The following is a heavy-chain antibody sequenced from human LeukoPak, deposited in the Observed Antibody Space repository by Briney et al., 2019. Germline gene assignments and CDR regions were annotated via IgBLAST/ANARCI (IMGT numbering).Heavy chain of an antibody. J-gene: IGHJ4*02. CDR1: GYTFTSYG. CDR2: ISAYNGNT. Sequence: GASVKVSCKASGYTFTSYGISWVRQAPGQGLEWMGWISAYNGNTNYAQKFQGRVTMTTDTSTSTAYMELRGLTSDDTAVYYCARERYASSSSDYWGQGTLVTVSS. D-gene: IGHD6-6*01. V-gene: IGHV1-18*01. CDR3: ARERYASSSSDY.